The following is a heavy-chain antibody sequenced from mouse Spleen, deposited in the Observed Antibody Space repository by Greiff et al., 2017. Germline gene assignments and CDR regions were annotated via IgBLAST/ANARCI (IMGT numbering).Heavy chain of an antibody. CDR2: IDPSDSYT. CDR1: GYTFTSYW. D-gene: IGHD2-5*01. J-gene: IGHJ3*01. Sequence: QVQLQQSGAELVMPGASVKLSCKASGYTFTSYWMHWVKQRPGQGLEWIGEIDPSDSYTNYNQKFKGKATLSVDKSSSTAYMQLSSLTSEDSAVYYCARGGYSNPFAYWGQGTLVTVSA. CDR3: ARGGYSNPFAY. V-gene: IGHV1-69*01.